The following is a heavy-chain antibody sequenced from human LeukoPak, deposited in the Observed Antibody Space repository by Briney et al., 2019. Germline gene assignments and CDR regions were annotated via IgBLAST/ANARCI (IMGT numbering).Heavy chain of an antibody. CDR3: AHSGSLTPFDF. D-gene: IGHD2-15*01. J-gene: IGHJ4*02. V-gene: IGHV2-5*02. CDR1: GFSLTTIGVG. CDR2: IYWDDDK. Sequence: SGPTLVKPTQTLTLTCTFSGFSLTTIGVGVGWIRQAPGKALEWLALIYWDDDKRYSPSLKSRLTITNDTSKNQVVLTMTNVDPVDTATYYCAHSGSLTPFDFWGQGTLVTVSS.